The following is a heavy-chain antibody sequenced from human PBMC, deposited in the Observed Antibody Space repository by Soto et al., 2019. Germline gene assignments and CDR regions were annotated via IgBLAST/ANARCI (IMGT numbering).Heavy chain of an antibody. CDR3: AHRVLRTVFGLVTTTAIYFDF. D-gene: IGHD3-3*01. J-gene: IGHJ4*02. V-gene: IGHV2-5*02. CDR1: GFSLTTSGVG. Sequence: QITLNESGPTVVRPTETLTLTCRFSGFSLTTSGVGVGWIRQSPGKAPEWVALIYWADDKRYSASLKSRLTSTKDTSKNQVVLTVSDLDPTDTATYYCAHRVLRTVFGLVTTTAIYFDFWGQVTPVAVSS. CDR2: IYWADDK.